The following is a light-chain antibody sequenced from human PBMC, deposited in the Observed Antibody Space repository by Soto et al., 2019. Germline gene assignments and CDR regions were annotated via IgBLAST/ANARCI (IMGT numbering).Light chain of an antibody. J-gene: IGLJ1*01. Sequence: QSVLTQPPSSSGTPGQRGTISCSVGSSNIGSNAVNWYQQLPGTAPKVLIYSNNQRPSEVPDRFSASKSGTSASLAISGLQSEDEADYYCAAWDDSLNGYVFGTGTKLTVL. CDR3: AAWDDSLNGYV. V-gene: IGLV1-44*01. CDR2: SNN. CDR1: SSNIGSNA.